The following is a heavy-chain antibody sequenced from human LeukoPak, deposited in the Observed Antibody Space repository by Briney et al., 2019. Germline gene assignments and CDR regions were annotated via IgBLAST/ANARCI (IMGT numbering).Heavy chain of an antibody. J-gene: IGHJ4*02. D-gene: IGHD3-9*01. Sequence: GASVKVSCKASGYRFTGYYIHWVRHAPGQGLEWMGWINPHSGGTKFAQKFQGRVTMTRDTSISTVYMEVSRLRSDDAAVYYCAREYYDILTGSLDYWGQGTLVTVSS. CDR2: INPHSGGT. V-gene: IGHV1-2*02. CDR3: AREYYDILTGSLDY. CDR1: GYRFTGYY.